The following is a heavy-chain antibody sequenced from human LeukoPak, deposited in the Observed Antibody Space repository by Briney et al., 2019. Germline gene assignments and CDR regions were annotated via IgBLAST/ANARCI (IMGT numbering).Heavy chain of an antibody. CDR1: RFTFSSYH. V-gene: IGHV3-48*01. J-gene: IGHJ4*02. CDR3: ARAQYYSDSTGYYYLHY. CDR2: ISSSSSTI. D-gene: IGHD3-22*01. Sequence: GSLRLSCAASRFTFSSYHMNWVRQAPGKGLEWVSYISSSSSTIYYADSVKGRFTISRDNAKNSLYLQTNSLRAEDTAVYYCARAQYYSDSTGYYYLHYWGQGTLVTVSS.